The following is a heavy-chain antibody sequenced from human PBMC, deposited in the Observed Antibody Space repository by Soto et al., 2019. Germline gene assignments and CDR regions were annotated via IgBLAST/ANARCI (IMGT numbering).Heavy chain of an antibody. V-gene: IGHV4-59*01. J-gene: IGHJ4*02. CDR3: ARQATPLDPLDS. CDR1: GGSISSYY. CDR2: IYYSGST. Sequence: SETLSLTCTVSGGSISSYYWSWLRQPPGKGLEWIGYIYYSGSTNYNPSLKSRVTISVDTSKNQFSLKLSSVTAADTAVYYCARQATPLDPLDSWGQGTLVTVSS.